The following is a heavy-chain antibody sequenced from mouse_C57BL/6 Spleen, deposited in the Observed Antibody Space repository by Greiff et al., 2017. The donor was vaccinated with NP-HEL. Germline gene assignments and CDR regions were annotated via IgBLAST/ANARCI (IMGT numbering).Heavy chain of an antibody. CDR1: GYTFTSYW. J-gene: IGHJ1*03. Sequence: VQLQQPGAELVKPGASVKLSCKASGYTFTSYWMHWVKQRPGRGLEWIGRIDPNSGGTKYNEKFKSKATLTVDKPSSTAYMQLSSLTSEDSAVYDWARDYGSVYWYFDVWGTGTTVTVSS. D-gene: IGHD1-1*01. CDR2: IDPNSGGT. CDR3: ARDYGSVYWYFDV. V-gene: IGHV1-72*01.